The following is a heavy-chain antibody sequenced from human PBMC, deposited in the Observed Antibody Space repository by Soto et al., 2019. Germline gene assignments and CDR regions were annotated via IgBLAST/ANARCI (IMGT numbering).Heavy chain of an antibody. V-gene: IGHV4-34*01. CDR1: GGSFSGYY. D-gene: IGHD4-17*01. Sequence: ETLSLTCAVYGGSFSGYYWSWIRQPPGKGLEWIGEINHSGSTNYNPSLKSRVTISVDTSKNQFSLKLSSVTAADTAVYYCARGLLPYGDYNYWGQGTLVTVSS. CDR2: INHSGST. J-gene: IGHJ4*02. CDR3: ARGLLPYGDYNY.